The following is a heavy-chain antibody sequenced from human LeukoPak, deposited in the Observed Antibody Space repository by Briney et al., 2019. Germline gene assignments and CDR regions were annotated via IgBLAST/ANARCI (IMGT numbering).Heavy chain of an antibody. Sequence: SETLSLTCTVSGGSISSYYWSWIRQPPGKGLEWIGYIYYSGSNNYNPSLKSRVTISVDTYKNQFSLKLISVTAADTAVYYCARESPYYDYVWGSSTYYFDYWGQGTLVTVSS. D-gene: IGHD3-16*01. V-gene: IGHV4-59*01. CDR1: GGSISSYY. CDR2: IYYSGSN. CDR3: ARESPYYDYVWGSSTYYFDY. J-gene: IGHJ4*02.